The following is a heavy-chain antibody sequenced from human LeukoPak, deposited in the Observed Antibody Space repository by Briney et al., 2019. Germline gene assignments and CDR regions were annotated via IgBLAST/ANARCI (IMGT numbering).Heavy chain of an antibody. D-gene: IGHD2-2*01. CDR2: ISNSGGAT. V-gene: IGHV3-23*01. CDR1: GFTFSSYG. J-gene: IGHJ4*02. CDR3: ANIVVVPATMPLGVGDY. Sequence: PGGSLRLSCAASGFTFSSYGMSWVRQAPGKGLEWVSAISNSGGATYYIDSVKGRFTISRDNSKNTLYLQMNSLRAEDTAVYYCANIVVVPATMPLGVGDYWGQGTLVTVSS.